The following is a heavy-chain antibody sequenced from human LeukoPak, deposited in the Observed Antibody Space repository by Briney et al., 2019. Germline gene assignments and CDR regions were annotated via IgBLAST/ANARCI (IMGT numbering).Heavy chain of an antibody. CDR3: ARSYYYDSSGYYTLYY. CDR2: ISGSGGST. Sequence: PGGSLRLSCAASGFTFSSYAMSWVRRAPGKGLEWVSAISGSGGSTYYADSVKGRFTISRDNSKNTLYLQMNSLRAEDTAVYYCARSYYYDSSGYYTLYYWGQGTLVTVSS. D-gene: IGHD3-22*01. J-gene: IGHJ4*02. V-gene: IGHV3-23*01. CDR1: GFTFSSYA.